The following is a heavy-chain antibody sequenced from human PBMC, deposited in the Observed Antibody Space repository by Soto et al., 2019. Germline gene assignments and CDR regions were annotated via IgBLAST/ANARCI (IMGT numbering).Heavy chain of an antibody. CDR2: IIPILGIA. CDR1: GGTFSSYT. Sequence: QVQLVQSGAEVKKPGSSVKVSCKASGGTFSSYTISWVRQAPGQGLEWMGRIIPILGIANYAQKFQGRVTITADKSTSTGFIGLSRLGSEDTAVYFCAIHPLIAAGSSFGLWGQGTLGTVSS. V-gene: IGHV1-69*02. CDR3: AIHPLIAAGSSFGL. D-gene: IGHD6-13*01. J-gene: IGHJ4*02.